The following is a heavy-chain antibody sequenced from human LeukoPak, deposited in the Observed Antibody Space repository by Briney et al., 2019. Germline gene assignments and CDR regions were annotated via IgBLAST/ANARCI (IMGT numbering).Heavy chain of an antibody. Sequence: GSLRLSCAASGFTFSSYSMNWVRQAPGKGLEWVSSISSSSSYIYYADSVKGRFTISRDNAKNSLYLQMNSLRAEDTAVYYCARDRVEYSSSSVPVVYWGQGTLVTVSS. CDR3: ARDRVEYSSSSVPVVY. CDR1: GFTFSSYS. V-gene: IGHV3-21*01. CDR2: ISSSSSYI. J-gene: IGHJ4*02. D-gene: IGHD6-6*01.